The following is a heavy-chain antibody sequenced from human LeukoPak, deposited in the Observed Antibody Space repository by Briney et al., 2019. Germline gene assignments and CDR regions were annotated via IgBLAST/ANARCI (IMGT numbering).Heavy chain of an antibody. CDR2: IYYGGST. CDR3: ARDGRIAVAGFYYYYGMDV. D-gene: IGHD6-19*01. V-gene: IGHV4-59*01. Sequence: SETLSLTCTVSGGSISTYYWSRIRQPPGKGLEWIGYIYYGGSTNYNPSLKSRVTISVDTSKNQFSLKLSSVTAADTAMYYCARDGRIAVAGFYYYYGMDVWGQGTTVTVSS. J-gene: IGHJ6*02. CDR1: GGSISTYY.